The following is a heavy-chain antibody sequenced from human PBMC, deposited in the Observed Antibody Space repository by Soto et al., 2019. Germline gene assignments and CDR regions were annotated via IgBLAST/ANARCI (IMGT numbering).Heavy chain of an antibody. CDR2: IYYSGST. CDR3: ARDSESSEHYDGMDG. V-gene: IGHV4-59*01. Sequence: ATRSLTCPASGGSLSRYYWSWIRHPPGKGLEWIGYIYYSGSTNYNPSLKSRVTISVDTSKNQFSLKLSSVTAADTAVYYCARDSESSEHYDGMDGWGQGTTVTVSS. J-gene: IGHJ6*02. D-gene: IGHD3-10*01. CDR1: GGSLSRYY.